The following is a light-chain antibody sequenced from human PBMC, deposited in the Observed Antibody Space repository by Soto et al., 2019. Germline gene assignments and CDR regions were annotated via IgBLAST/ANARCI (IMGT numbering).Light chain of an antibody. Sequence: DIQMTQAPSSLSASVGDRVTITCQASQVSNNYLIWYQQKHGQAPKLLIYDSYSLQTGVPSRFSGAAFGTQLAITMSSLQPEDVATYYCQQYENLPPTFGQGTKLEI. CDR2: DSY. J-gene: IGKJ2*01. CDR3: QQYENLPPT. V-gene: IGKV1-33*01. CDR1: QVSNNY.